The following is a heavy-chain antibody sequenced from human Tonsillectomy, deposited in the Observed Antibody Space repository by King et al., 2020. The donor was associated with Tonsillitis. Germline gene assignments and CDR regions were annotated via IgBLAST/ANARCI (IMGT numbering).Heavy chain of an antibody. CDR3: AKSVDYAYNHYMDV. J-gene: IGHJ6*03. CDR1: GFTFDDYA. D-gene: IGHD4-17*01. V-gene: IGHV3-43*02. CDR2: IRGNGGST. Sequence: VQLVESGGGVVQPGGSLRLSCAASGFTFDDYAMHWVRQAPGKGLEWVSLIRGNGGSTYYADSVKGRFTISRDNSKNSLYLPMSSLRIDDTALYYCAKSVDYAYNHYMDVWGKGTTVTVSS.